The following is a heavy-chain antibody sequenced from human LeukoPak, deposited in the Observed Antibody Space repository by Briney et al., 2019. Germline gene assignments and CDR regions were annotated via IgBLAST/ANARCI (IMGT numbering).Heavy chain of an antibody. V-gene: IGHV4-34*01. Sequence: SETLSLTCAVYGGSFSGYYWSWIRQPPGKGLEWVGEINHSGSTNYNPSLKSRVTISVDTSKNQFSLKLSSVTAADTAVYYCARPGYCSSTSCLGWFDPWGQGTLVTVSS. CDR1: GGSFSGYY. CDR3: ARPGYCSSTSCLGWFDP. CDR2: INHSGST. J-gene: IGHJ5*02. D-gene: IGHD2-2*01.